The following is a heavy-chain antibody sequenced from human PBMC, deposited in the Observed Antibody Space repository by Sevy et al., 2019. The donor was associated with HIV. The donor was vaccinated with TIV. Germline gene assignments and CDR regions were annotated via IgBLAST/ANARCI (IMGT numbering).Heavy chain of an antibody. V-gene: IGHV3-21*04. J-gene: IGHJ4*02. CDR3: ARDFTIFGVVSRIDY. CDR2: ISDDSRYI. Sequence: GSLKLPCAASGFTFRTYSMKWVRQAPGKGLEWLSSISDDSRYIYYSDSVKGRFTISRANAKNLLYLQMNNLRVEDTAIYYCARDFTIFGVVSRIDYWGQGNLVTVSS. CDR1: GFTFRTYS. D-gene: IGHD3-3*01.